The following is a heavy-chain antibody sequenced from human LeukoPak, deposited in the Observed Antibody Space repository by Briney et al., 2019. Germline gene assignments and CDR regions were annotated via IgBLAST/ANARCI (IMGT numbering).Heavy chain of an antibody. CDR3: AMPPKYYYDSSGYRDAFDI. Sequence: GESLKISCKGSGYSFTSYWIGWVRQMPGKGLEWMGIIYPGDSDTRYSPSFQGQVTISADKSISTAYLQWSSLKASDTAMYYCAMPPKYYYDSSGYRDAFDIWGQGTMVTVSS. J-gene: IGHJ3*02. V-gene: IGHV5-51*01. CDR2: IYPGDSDT. CDR1: GYSFTSYW. D-gene: IGHD3-22*01.